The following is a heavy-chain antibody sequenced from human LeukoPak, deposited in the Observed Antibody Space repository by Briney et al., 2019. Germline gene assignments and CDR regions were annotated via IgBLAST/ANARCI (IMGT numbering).Heavy chain of an antibody. CDR2: IIPIFGTA. Sequence: SVKVSCKASGGTFSSYAISWVRQAPGPGLEWMGGIIPIFGTANYAQKFQGRVTITTDESTSTAYMELSSLRSEDTAGYYCARDGIAARRQAYYMDVWGKGTTVTVSS. CDR1: GGTFSSYA. V-gene: IGHV1-69*05. CDR3: ARDGIAARRQAYYMDV. D-gene: IGHD6-6*01. J-gene: IGHJ6*03.